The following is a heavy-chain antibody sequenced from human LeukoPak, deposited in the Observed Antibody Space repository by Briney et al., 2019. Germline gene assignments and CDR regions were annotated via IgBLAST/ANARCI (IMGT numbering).Heavy chain of an antibody. D-gene: IGHD2-21*02. Sequence: SETLSLTCTVYGKSFSGYYWTCIRQSPGKGLEWIGEINHSGSTNYNPSLKSRVSISIDTSKNHLSLKLSSVTAADTAVYYCTRGRVSVTGYYFAMDVWGQGTTVTVSS. CDR3: TRGRVSVTGYYFAMDV. CDR1: GKSFSGYY. V-gene: IGHV4-34*01. J-gene: IGHJ6*02. CDR2: INHSGST.